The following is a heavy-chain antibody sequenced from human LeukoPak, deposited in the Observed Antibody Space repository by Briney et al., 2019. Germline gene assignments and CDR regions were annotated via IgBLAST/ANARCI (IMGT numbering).Heavy chain of an antibody. CDR1: GGTFSSYA. Sequence: ASVKVSCKASGGTFSSYAISWVRQAPGQRLEWMGWINAGNGNTKYSQKFQGRVTITRDTSASTAYMELSSLRSEDTAVYYCARGGYSSSWSYFDYWGQGTLVTVSS. J-gene: IGHJ4*02. V-gene: IGHV1-3*01. CDR2: INAGNGNT. D-gene: IGHD6-13*01. CDR3: ARGGYSSSWSYFDY.